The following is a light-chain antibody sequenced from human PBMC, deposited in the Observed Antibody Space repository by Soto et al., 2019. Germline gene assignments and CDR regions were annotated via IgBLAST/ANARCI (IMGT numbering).Light chain of an antibody. V-gene: IGKV3-20*01. CDR1: QSVGSSH. J-gene: IGKJ1*01. CDR2: GAS. CDR3: QQYGSSPWT. Sequence: EIVLTQSPGTLSLSPGERATLSCRASQSVGSSHLAWYQQKPGQAPRLLIYGASSRATGIPDRFSGSGSGTDFTHTISRLEPEDFAVYYCQQYGSSPWTFGQGTKV.